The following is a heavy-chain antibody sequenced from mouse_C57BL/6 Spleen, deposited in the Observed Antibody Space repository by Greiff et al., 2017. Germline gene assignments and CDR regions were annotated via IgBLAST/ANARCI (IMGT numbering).Heavy chain of an antibody. CDR2: IWTGGGT. D-gene: IGHD2-3*01. J-gene: IGHJ3*01. CDR3: AGYDGYYEGVSWFAY. CDR1: GFSLTSYA. V-gene: IGHV2-9-1*01. Sequence: VQLQQSGPGLMQPSQSLSITCTVSGFSLTSYAISWVRQPPGKGLEWLGVIWTGGGTNYNSALKSRLSISKDNSKSQVFLKMNSLQTDDTARYYCAGYDGYYEGVSWFAYWGQGTLVTVSA.